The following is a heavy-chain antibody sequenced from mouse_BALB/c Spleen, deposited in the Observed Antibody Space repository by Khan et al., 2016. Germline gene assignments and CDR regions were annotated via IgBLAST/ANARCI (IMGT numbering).Heavy chain of an antibody. J-gene: IGHJ2*01. V-gene: IGHV6-6*02. Sequence: EVQLEESGGGLLQPGGSMKLSCVASGFTFRNYWMNWVRQSPEKGLQWVAEIRVKSNNYATHYADSVKGRFNISRDASKGNVNLQMNNLRAEDTGTHFCNREGSGGQGTTLTDS. CDR2: IRVKSNNYAT. CDR3: NREGS. CDR1: GFTFRNYW.